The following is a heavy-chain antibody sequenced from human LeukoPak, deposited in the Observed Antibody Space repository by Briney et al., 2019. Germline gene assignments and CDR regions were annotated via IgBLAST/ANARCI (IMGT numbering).Heavy chain of an antibody. CDR3: ARHRYNSGLGEAFDI. CDR2: IYPGDYDT. CDR1: GSHFKNYW. J-gene: IGHJ3*02. D-gene: IGHD3-16*01. Sequence: GGSLKISFQGSGSHFKNYWIGRGRQVPGKGREGVGIIYPGDYDTIYSPSFQCQVTISADKSISTAYLQWSSLQASDTAMYYCARHRYNSGLGEAFDIWGQGTMVTVSS. V-gene: IGHV5-51*01.